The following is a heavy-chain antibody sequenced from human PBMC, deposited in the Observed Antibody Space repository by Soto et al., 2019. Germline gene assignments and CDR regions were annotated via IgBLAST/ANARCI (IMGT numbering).Heavy chain of an antibody. D-gene: IGHD2-2*01. V-gene: IGHV1-18*04. Sequence: ASVKVSCKASGYTLTSYGISWVRQAPGQGLEWMGWISAYNGNTHYAQKVQGRLTMTTDTPTSTAYMELRSLRSDDTAVYFCARDPQNIVVVPAAYGMDVWGQGTAVTVSS. CDR1: GYTLTSYG. CDR2: ISAYNGNT. J-gene: IGHJ6*02. CDR3: ARDPQNIVVVPAAYGMDV.